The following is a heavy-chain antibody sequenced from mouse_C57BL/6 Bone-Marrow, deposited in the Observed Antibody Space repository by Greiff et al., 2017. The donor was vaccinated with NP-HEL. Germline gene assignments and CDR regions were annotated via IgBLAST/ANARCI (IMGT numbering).Heavy chain of an antibody. Sequence: VQLQQSGAELVKPGASVKLSCTASGFNINDYYMHWVKQRTEQGLVWIGRLDPEDGETTYAPKFQGKATITADTSSTTAYLQHSSLTAEKTAVYCCARLGTTEVGETVYFGYWGQGTTLTVAS. D-gene: IGHD1-1*01. J-gene: IGHJ2*01. CDR1: GFNINDYY. CDR2: LDPEDGET. CDR3: ARLGTTEVGETVYFGY. V-gene: IGHV14-2*01.